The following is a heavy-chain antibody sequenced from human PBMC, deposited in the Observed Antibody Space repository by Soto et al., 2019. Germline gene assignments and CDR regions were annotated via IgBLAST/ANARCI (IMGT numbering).Heavy chain of an antibody. V-gene: IGHV3-30*18. J-gene: IGHJ4*02. Sequence: XESLLLSCAASGFTFSSYGMHWVRQAPGKGLEWVAVISYDGSNKYYADSVKGRFTISRDNSKNTLYLQMNSLRAEDTAVYYCAKHGATFSLDAPIDYWGQGTLVTVSS. D-gene: IGHD1-26*01. CDR3: AKHGATFSLDAPIDY. CDR2: ISYDGSNK. CDR1: GFTFSSYG.